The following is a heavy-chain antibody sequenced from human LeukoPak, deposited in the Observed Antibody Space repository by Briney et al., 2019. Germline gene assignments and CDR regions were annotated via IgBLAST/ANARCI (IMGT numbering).Heavy chain of an antibody. CDR2: IYISGTT. CDR3: ARDEAGSGYIYY. D-gene: IGHD3-22*01. Sequence: SETLSLTCTISGGSISSYYWSWIRQPPGKGLEWIGRIYISGTTNYHSSLKSRITMSLDTSKNQLSLKLSSVTAADTAVYYCARDEAGSGYIYYWGQGTLVTVSS. CDR1: GGSISSYY. J-gene: IGHJ4*01. V-gene: IGHV4-4*07.